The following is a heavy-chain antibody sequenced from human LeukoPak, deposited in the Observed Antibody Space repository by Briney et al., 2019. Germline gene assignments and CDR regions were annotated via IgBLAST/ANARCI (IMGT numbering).Heavy chain of an antibody. Sequence: ASVKVSCKASGYTFTSFYVYWVRQAPGQGLEWMGIINPSGGSTTYTQKFQDRVTMTRDMSTSTVYMELSSLRSEDTAVYYCARDGTAAGMGYWGQGTLVTVSS. CDR3: ARDGTAAGMGY. J-gene: IGHJ4*02. CDR2: INPSGGST. V-gene: IGHV1-46*01. D-gene: IGHD6-13*01. CDR1: GYTFTSFY.